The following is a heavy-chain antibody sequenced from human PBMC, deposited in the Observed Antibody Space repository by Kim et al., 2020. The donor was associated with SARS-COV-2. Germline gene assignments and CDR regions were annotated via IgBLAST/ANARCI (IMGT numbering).Heavy chain of an antibody. CDR3: SKGSGLLGAYYYYYGMDV. V-gene: IGHV4-39*07. Sequence: SETLSLTCTASGGSISSSSYYWGWIRQPPGKGLEWIGSIYYSGSTYYNPSLKSQATISVDPSKNQYFLKLSSVTAADTAVYYCSKGSGLLGAYYYYYGMDVWGQGTTVTVSS. D-gene: IGHD2-15*01. CDR1: GGSISSSSYY. J-gene: IGHJ6*02. CDR2: IYYSGST.